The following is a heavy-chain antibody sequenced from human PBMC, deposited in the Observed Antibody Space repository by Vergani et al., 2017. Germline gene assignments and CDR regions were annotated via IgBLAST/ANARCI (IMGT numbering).Heavy chain of an antibody. J-gene: IGHJ2*01. CDR1: GGSISSSSYY. V-gene: IGHV4-39*07. Sequence: QLQLEESGPGLVKPSETLSLTCSVSGGSISSSSYYWGWIRQPPGKGLEWIGSMYYSGNTYYNPSLKSRVTISVDTSKNQFSRKLSSVTAADTAVYYCARDGNGDYGNWYFDLWGRGTLVTVSS. CDR3: ARDGNGDYGNWYFDL. CDR2: MYYSGNT. D-gene: IGHD4-17*01.